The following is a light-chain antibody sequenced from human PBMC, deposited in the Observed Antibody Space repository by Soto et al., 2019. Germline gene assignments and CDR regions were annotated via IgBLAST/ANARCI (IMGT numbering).Light chain of an antibody. CDR1: QSVSSS. Sequence: EVVLTQSPATLSLSPGERATLSCRASQSVSSSLAWYQQKPGQAPRLLIFDASTRATGIPARFSGSGSETDFTLTMSSLEAEDFAVYYCQQRSVWPPSITFGQGTRLEIK. J-gene: IGKJ5*01. V-gene: IGKV3-11*01. CDR3: QQRSVWPPSIT. CDR2: DAS.